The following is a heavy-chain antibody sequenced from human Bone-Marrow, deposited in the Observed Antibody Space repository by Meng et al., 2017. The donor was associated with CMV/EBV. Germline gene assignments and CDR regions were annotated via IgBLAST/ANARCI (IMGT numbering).Heavy chain of an antibody. Sequence: GESLKISCAASGFTFSSYSMNWVRQGPGKGLEWVANIKQDGSAKNYVDSVKGRFTISRDNSKNTLYLQMNSLRAEDTAVYYCAKDHPRTAGTWVDYWGQGTLVTVPS. J-gene: IGHJ4*02. V-gene: IGHV3-7*03. CDR3: AKDHPRTAGTWVDY. D-gene: IGHD6-13*01. CDR1: GFTFSSYS. CDR2: IKQDGSAK.